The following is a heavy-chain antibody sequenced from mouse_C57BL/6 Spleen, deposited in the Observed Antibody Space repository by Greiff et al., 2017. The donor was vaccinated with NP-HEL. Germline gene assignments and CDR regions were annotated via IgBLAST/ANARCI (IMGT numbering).Heavy chain of an antibody. V-gene: IGHV1-82*01. D-gene: IGHD1-1*01. CDR3: ARKAVVEGNAMDY. Sequence: QVQLKESGPELVKPGASVKISCKASGYAFSSSWMNWVKQRPGKGLEWIGRIYPGDGDTNYNGKFKGKATLTADKSSSTAYMQLSSLTSEDSAVYFCARKAVVEGNAMDYWGQGTSVTVSS. CDR2: IYPGDGDT. J-gene: IGHJ4*01. CDR1: GYAFSSSW.